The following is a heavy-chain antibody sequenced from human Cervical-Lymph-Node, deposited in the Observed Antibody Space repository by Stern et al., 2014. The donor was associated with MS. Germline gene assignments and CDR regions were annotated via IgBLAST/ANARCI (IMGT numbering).Heavy chain of an antibody. V-gene: IGHV4-59*08. D-gene: IGHD1-26*01. CDR3: ARVPRSGSYYDWWFDP. J-gene: IGHJ5*02. CDR1: GGSISSYY. Sequence: QLQLQESGPGLVKPSETLSLTCTVSGGSISSYYWSWIRQPPGKGLEWIGYIYYSGSTNHNPSLTSRVTISVDTSKTQFSLRLSSVTAADTAVYYCARVPRSGSYYDWWFDPWGQGTLVTVSS. CDR2: IYYSGST.